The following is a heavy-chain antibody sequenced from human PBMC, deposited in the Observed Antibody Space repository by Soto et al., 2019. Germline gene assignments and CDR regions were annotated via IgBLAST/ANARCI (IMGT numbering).Heavy chain of an antibody. CDR2: MNPNSGNT. CDR3: ARAETIFGVVLNWFDP. D-gene: IGHD3-3*01. Sequence: ASVKVSCKASGYTFTSYDINRVRQATGQGLEWMGWMNPNSGNTGYAQKFQGRVTMTRNTSISTAYMELSSLRSEDTAVYYCARAETIFGVVLNWFDPWGQGTLVTVSS. V-gene: IGHV1-8*01. J-gene: IGHJ5*02. CDR1: GYTFTSYD.